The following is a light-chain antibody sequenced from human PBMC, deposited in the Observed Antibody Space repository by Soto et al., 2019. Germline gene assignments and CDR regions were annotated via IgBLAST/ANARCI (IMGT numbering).Light chain of an antibody. Sequence: QSALTQPPSASGSPGQSVTISCSGTSSDIGDYNYVSWYQQYSGKAPKLIIFEVTKRPSGVPDRFSGSKSGNTASLTISGLRPEDEADYYCSSYRSSNVIFGGGTKLTVL. CDR3: SSYRSSNVI. V-gene: IGLV2-8*01. CDR2: EVT. J-gene: IGLJ2*01. CDR1: SSDIGDYNY.